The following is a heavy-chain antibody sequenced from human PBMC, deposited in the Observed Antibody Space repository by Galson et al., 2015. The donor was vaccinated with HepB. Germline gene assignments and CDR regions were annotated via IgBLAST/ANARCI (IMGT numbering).Heavy chain of an antibody. Sequence: SETLSLTCTVSGGSISSYYWSWIRQPPGKGLEWIGYIYYSGSTNYNPSLKSRVTISVDTSKNQFSLKLSSVTAADTAVCYCARALSPFYYENAFDIWGQGTMVTVSS. V-gene: IGHV4-59*01. CDR3: ARALSPFYYENAFDI. D-gene: IGHD3-22*01. CDR2: IYYSGST. J-gene: IGHJ3*02. CDR1: GGSISSYY.